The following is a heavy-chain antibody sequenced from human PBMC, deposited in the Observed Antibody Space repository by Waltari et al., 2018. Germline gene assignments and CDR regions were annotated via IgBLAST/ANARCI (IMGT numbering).Heavy chain of an antibody. V-gene: IGHV3-48*03. CDR3: ARVNYDSRGYYGLHFDY. D-gene: IGHD3-22*01. CDR1: GFTFSSYE. J-gene: IGHJ4*02. CDR2: ISSSGSTI. Sequence: EVQLVESGGGLVQPGGSLRLSCAASGFTFSSYEMNWVRQAPGKGLEWVSYISSSGSTIYYEDSWKGRFTISRDNAKNSLYLQMNSLRAEDTAVYYCARVNYDSRGYYGLHFDYWGQGTLVTVSS.